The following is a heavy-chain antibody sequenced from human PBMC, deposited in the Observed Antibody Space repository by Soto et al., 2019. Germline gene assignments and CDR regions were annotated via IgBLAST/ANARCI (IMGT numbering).Heavy chain of an antibody. CDR3: ARGGNWNYVGAFDI. D-gene: IGHD1-7*01. Sequence: ASVKVSCKASGYIFTSYTVTWVRQAPGQGLEWMGWVSAYTGETQYAQRFHGTVTMTTNTSTSTAYMEMRSLKSDDTAVYYCARGGNWNYVGAFDIWGQGTMVTVS. V-gene: IGHV1-18*04. CDR1: GYIFTSYT. J-gene: IGHJ3*02. CDR2: VSAYTGET.